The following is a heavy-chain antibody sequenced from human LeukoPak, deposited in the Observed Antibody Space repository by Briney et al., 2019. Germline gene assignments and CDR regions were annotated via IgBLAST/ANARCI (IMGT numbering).Heavy chain of an antibody. D-gene: IGHD3-10*01. V-gene: IGHV1-69*06. Sequence: SVKVSCKASGGTFSSYAISWVRQAPGQGLEWMGGIIPIFGTANYAQKFQGRVTITADKSTSTAYMELSSLRSEDTAVYYRASGSGSYQVYYFDYWGQGTLVTVSS. CDR3: ASGSGSYQVYYFDY. CDR1: GGTFSSYA. J-gene: IGHJ4*02. CDR2: IIPIFGTA.